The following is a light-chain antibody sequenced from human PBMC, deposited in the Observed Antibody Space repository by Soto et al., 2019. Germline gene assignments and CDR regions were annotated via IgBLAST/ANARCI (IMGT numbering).Light chain of an antibody. Sequence: QSALTQPASVSGSPGQSITISCTGTSSDVGSYNLVSWYQQHPGKAPNLIIYDGSKRPSGVNNLFSGAQSGKTASLTMSGLQAEDEADYYCCTYAGSRGWVFGGGTKLTVL. CDR1: SSDVGSYNL. CDR2: DGS. CDR3: CTYAGSRGWV. V-gene: IGLV2-23*01. J-gene: IGLJ3*02.